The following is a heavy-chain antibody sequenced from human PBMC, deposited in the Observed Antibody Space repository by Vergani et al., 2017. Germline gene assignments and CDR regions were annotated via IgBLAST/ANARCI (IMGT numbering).Heavy chain of an antibody. J-gene: IGHJ4*02. D-gene: IGHD1-26*01. V-gene: IGHV3-23*01. CDR3: VKDAGSYENFFDS. Sequence: EVQLLESGGSLKQPGGFVRLSCAASGFTFSTYAMHWVRQAPGKGLEWVSALTGGGGSNYYADSFKGRFIISRDKARDTLYLQINSLRPADTATYYCVKDAGSYENFFDSWGQGTLVTVSS. CDR2: LTGGGGSN. CDR1: GFTFSTYA.